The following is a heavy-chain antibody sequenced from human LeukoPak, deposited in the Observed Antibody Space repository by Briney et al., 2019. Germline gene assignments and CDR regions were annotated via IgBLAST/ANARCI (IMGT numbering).Heavy chain of an antibody. Sequence: SGPTLVNPTQTLTLTCTFSGFSLNTRGVGVGWIRQPPGRALEWLALIYWDDDRRYSPSLKSRLTITKDTSKNQVVLTITNMDPVDTATYFCAHRKNYYDSSVFDNWGQGTQVTVSS. J-gene: IGHJ4*02. V-gene: IGHV2-5*02. CDR3: AHRKNYYDSSVFDN. CDR1: GFSLNTRGVG. D-gene: IGHD3-22*01. CDR2: IYWDDDR.